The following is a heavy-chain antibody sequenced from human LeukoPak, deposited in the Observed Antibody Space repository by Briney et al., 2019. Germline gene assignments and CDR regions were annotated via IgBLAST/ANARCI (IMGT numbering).Heavy chain of an antibody. CDR2: ISGTGGGA. V-gene: IGHV3-23*01. D-gene: IGHD2-15*01. CDR1: GFTFSSYA. CDR3: AKSRSSGGYGMDV. Sequence: GGSLRLSCAASGFTFSSYAMNWVRQAPGKGLEWVSSISGTGGGASYADSVKGRLTISRDTSEKVLYLQMNSLRAEDTAVYYCAKSRSSGGYGMDVWGQGTTVIVFS. J-gene: IGHJ6*02.